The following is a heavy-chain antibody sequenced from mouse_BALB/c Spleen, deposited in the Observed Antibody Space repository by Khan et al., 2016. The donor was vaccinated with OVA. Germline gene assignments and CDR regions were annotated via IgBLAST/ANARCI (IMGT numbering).Heavy chain of an antibody. CDR3: ARNRDGGSYWYFDV. D-gene: IGHD3-3*01. V-gene: IGHV2-6-4*01. CDR2: IWVGGST. CDR1: GFSLSRYS. J-gene: IGHJ1*01. Sequence: VQLQESGPGLVAPSQSLSITCTVSGFSLSRYSVHWVRQPPGKGLEWLGMIWVGGSTDYNSALKSRLSISKDNSKSQVFLKTNSLQTDDTGMYYCARNRDGGSYWYFDVWGAGTTVTVSS.